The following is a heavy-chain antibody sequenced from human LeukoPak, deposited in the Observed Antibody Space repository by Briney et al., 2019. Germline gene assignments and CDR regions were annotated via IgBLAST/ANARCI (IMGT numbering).Heavy chain of an antibody. CDR3: ARDLSGVTGYTYGRGIDY. CDR1: GFTFSSHW. CDR2: IKKDGSEK. Sequence: PGGSLRLSCAASGFTFSSHWMSWVRQAPGKVLEWVANIKKDGSEKYYVDSVKGRFTTSRDNAKTSLYLQMNSLRAEDTAVYYCARDLSGVTGYTYGRGIDYWGQGTLVTVSS. J-gene: IGHJ4*02. V-gene: IGHV3-7*01. D-gene: IGHD5-18*01.